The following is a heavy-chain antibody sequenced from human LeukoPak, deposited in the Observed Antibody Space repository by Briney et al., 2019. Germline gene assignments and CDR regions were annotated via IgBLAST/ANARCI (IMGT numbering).Heavy chain of an antibody. CDR1: GGTFSSYA. Sequence: EASVKVSCKAPGGTFSSYAISWVRQAPGQGLEWMGGIIPIFGTANYAQKFQGRVTITADESTSTAYMELSSLRSEDTAVYYCARDLGIAAATPAYWGQGTLVTVSS. D-gene: IGHD6-13*01. CDR3: ARDLGIAAATPAY. CDR2: IIPIFGTA. V-gene: IGHV1-69*13. J-gene: IGHJ4*02.